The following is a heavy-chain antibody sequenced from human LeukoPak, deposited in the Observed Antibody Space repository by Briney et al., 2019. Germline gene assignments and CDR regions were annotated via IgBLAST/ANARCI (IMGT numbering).Heavy chain of an antibody. CDR2: VDPEDGET. Sequence: ASVKVSCKVSGYTFTDYYMHWVHQAPGKGLEWMGLVDPEDGETIYTEKFQGRVTITADTSTDTAYMELSSLRSEDTAVYYCATAYGTLALDVWGKGTTVTVSS. J-gene: IGHJ6*04. CDR3: ATAYGTLALDV. D-gene: IGHD1-1*01. V-gene: IGHV1-69-2*01. CDR1: GYTFTDYY.